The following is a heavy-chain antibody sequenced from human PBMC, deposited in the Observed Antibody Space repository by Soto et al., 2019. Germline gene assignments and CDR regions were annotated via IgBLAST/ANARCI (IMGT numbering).Heavy chain of an antibody. Sequence: ASVKVSCKASGGTFSSYAISWVRQAPGQGLEWMGGIIPIFGTANYAQKFQGRVTITADESTSTAYMELSSLRSEDTAVYYCASGRLVRATAKWAFDIWGQGTMVTVSS. CDR1: GGTFSSYA. CDR2: IIPIFGTA. D-gene: IGHD6-13*01. V-gene: IGHV1-69*13. CDR3: ASGRLVRATAKWAFDI. J-gene: IGHJ3*02.